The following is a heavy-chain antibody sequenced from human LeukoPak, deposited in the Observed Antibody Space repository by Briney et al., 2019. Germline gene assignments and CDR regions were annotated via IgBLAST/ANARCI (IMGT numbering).Heavy chain of an antibody. J-gene: IGHJ6*03. D-gene: IGHD6-13*01. CDR3: ARARGIAAAGPPLSYYYMDV. CDR2: IYYTGNT. V-gene: IGHV4-39*07. CDR1: GGSININNYY. Sequence: SETLSLTCSVSGGSININNYYWAWVRQPPGKALEWVGSIYYTGNTFYNPSLQSRVTMSVGTSKNQFSLKLKSVTAADTAVYYCARARGIAAAGPPLSYYYMDVWGKGTTVTVSS.